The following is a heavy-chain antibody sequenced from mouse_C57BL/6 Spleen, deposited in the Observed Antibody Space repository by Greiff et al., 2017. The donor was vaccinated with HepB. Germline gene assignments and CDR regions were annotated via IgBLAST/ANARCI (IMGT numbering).Heavy chain of an antibody. J-gene: IGHJ3*01. CDR3: VIAVSNGNGYTWFAY. CDR1: GFTFTDDH. CDR2: IRNKANGYTT. V-gene: IGHV7-4*01. Sequence: EVKLVESGGGLVQPGASLRLSCAASGFTFTDDHMSWVRQPPGKALEWLVVIRNKANGYTTEHTASVKGRFTISRDNSQNILYLQMNTLRAEDSATDYCVIAVSNGNGYTWFAYWGQGTLVTVSA. D-gene: IGHD1-1*01.